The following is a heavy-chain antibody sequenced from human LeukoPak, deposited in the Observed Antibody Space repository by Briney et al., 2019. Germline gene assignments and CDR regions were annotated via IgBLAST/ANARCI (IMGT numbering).Heavy chain of an antibody. CDR2: IIPIFGTA. Sequence: ASVKVSCKASGGTFSSYAISWVRQAPGQGLEWMVGIIPIFGTANYAQKFRGRVTITADESTSTAYMELSSLRSEDTALYYCARVKGASDNYGDDYWGQGTLVTVCS. CDR3: ARVKGASDNYGDDY. V-gene: IGHV1-69*13. J-gene: IGHJ4*02. D-gene: IGHD4-17*01. CDR1: GGTFSSYA.